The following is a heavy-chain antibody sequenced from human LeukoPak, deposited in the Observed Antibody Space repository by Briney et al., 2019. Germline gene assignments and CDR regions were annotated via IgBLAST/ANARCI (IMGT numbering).Heavy chain of an antibody. J-gene: IGHJ6*03. V-gene: IGHV5-51*01. CDR2: IYPGDSDT. CDR1: GYNFIDYW. Sequence: GESLKFSCKASGYNFIDYWIGWVRQMPGEGLEWMGIIYPGDSDTRYNPSLQGQVTISAGKSISTAYQQWSSLKASDSAMYYCASPRRDGYTRYYYYYMDVWGKGTTVTVSS. D-gene: IGHD5-24*01. CDR3: ASPRRDGYTRYYYYYMDV.